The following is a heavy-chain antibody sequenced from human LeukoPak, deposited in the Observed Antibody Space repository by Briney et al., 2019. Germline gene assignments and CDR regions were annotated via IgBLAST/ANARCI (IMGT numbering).Heavy chain of an antibody. V-gene: IGHV1-69*13. CDR1: GGTLNSYV. Sequence: SVKVSCKASGGTLNSYVISWVRQAPGQGLEWMGGIIPTFGTANYAQKLQGRITITADESTSTAYMELSSLTSEGTAVYYCARSPPYYYDSSGYQYFFDYWGQGTLVTVSS. CDR2: IIPTFGTA. J-gene: IGHJ4*02. CDR3: ARSPPYYYDSSGYQYFFDY. D-gene: IGHD3-22*01.